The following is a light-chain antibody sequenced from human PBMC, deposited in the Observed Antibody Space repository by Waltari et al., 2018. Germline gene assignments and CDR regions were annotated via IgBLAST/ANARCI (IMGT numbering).Light chain of an antibody. J-gene: IGLJ1*01. V-gene: IGLV1-47*01. CDR1: TSNVGRDT. CDR2: NDY. CDR3: AAWDVSLSRYV. Sequence: QSVLTQPPSASGTPGQRVTISCSGTTSNVGRDTVYLYQQPPGQAPKLHIYNDYQRPSGVPDRFSGSKSGTSASLAISGLRSEDEGDYYCAAWDVSLSRYVFGTGTQVTVL.